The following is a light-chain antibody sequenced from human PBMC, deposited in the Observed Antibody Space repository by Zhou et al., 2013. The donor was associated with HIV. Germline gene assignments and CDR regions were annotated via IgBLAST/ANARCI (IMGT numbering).Light chain of an antibody. Sequence: DIVMTQSPLSLPVTPGEPASISCRSSQSLRHRNGNNYLDWFLQKPGQSPQLLIFLGSNRASGVPDRFSGSGSGTDFTLKISRVEAEDVGVYYCMQALQTRYTFGQGTKLEIK. CDR1: QSLRHRNGNNY. CDR3: MQALQTRYT. J-gene: IGKJ2*01. CDR2: LGS. V-gene: IGKV2-28*01.